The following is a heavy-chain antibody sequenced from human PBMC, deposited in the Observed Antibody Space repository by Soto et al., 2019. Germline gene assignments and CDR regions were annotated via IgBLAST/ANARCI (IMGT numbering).Heavy chain of an antibody. D-gene: IGHD6-19*01. CDR3: AIRWGSGWFHFDY. CDR2: ISGSGGST. V-gene: IGHV3-23*01. CDR1: GFTFSSYA. J-gene: IGHJ4*02. Sequence: HPGGPLRLSCAASGFTFSSYAMSWVRQAPGKGLEWVSAISGSGGSTYYADSVKGRFTISRDNSKNTLYLQMNSLRAEDTAVYYCAIRWGSGWFHFDYWGQGTLVTVSS.